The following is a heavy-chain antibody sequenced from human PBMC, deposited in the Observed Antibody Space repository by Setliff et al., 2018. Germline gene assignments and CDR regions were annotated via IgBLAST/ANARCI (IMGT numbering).Heavy chain of an antibody. D-gene: IGHD3-3*01. CDR1: GYTFTSYA. CDR3: AKGFWDYDFWSGYYSTDDDAFDI. Sequence: ASVKVSCKASGYTFTSYAMHWVRQAPGQRLEWMGWINAGNGNTKYSQKFQGRVTTTRDTSASTAYMELSRLRSEDTAVYYCAKGFWDYDFWSGYYSTDDDAFDIWGQGTMVTVSS. CDR2: INAGNGNT. J-gene: IGHJ3*02. V-gene: IGHV1-3*01.